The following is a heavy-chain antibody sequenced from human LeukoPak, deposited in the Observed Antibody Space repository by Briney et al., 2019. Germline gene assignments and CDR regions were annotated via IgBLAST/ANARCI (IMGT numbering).Heavy chain of an antibody. CDR3: ARDSSGWYGGGYFDL. Sequence: SGTLSLTCTVSGVSISSYYWSWIRQPPGKGLEWIGYIYYSGSTNYNPSLKSRVTISVDTSKNQFSLKLSSVTAADTAVYYCARDSSGWYGGGYFDLWGRGTLVTVSP. CDR2: IYYSGST. CDR1: GVSISSYY. D-gene: IGHD3-16*01. J-gene: IGHJ2*01. V-gene: IGHV4-59*01.